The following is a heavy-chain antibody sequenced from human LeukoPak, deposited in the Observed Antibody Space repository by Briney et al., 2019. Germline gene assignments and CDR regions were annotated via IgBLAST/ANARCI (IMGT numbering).Heavy chain of an antibody. CDR2: IYYSGSI. Sequence: SETLSLTCTVSGDSISSSTYYWGWIRQPPGKGLEWIGGIYYSGSIYYNPSLKSRVTISVDTSNNQFSLKLSSVTAANTAVYYCARGGLIVIVPAYWGQGTLVTVSS. V-gene: IGHV4-39*07. CDR3: ARGGLIVIVPAY. CDR1: GDSISSSTYY. D-gene: IGHD2-21*01. J-gene: IGHJ4*02.